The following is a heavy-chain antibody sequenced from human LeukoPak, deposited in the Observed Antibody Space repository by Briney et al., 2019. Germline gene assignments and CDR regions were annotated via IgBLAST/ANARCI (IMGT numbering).Heavy chain of an antibody. CDR2: IYRGGST. CDR1: GFTVSRHY. V-gene: IGHV3-53*01. D-gene: IGHD1/OR15-1a*01. J-gene: IGHJ1*01. CDR3: ARVDSNSAD. Sequence: PGGSPRVSCAASGFTVSRHYMGWVRQAPGKGLEWVSVIYRGGSTYYADPVKGRFTISRDNSKNTLYLQMNSLRAEDTAVYYCARVDSNSADWGQVVLVTVSS.